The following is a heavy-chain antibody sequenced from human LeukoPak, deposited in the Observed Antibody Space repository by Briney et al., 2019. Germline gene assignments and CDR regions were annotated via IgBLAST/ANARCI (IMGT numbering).Heavy chain of an antibody. Sequence: GASVKVCCKASGGTFSSYAISWVRQAPGQGLEWMGGIIPIFGTANYAQKFQGRVTITTDESTSTAYMELSSLRSEDTAVYYCAREVRDGYSIYYFDYWGQGTLVTVSS. V-gene: IGHV1-69*05. CDR3: AREVRDGYSIYYFDY. J-gene: IGHJ4*02. CDR1: GGTFSSYA. D-gene: IGHD5-24*01. CDR2: IIPIFGTA.